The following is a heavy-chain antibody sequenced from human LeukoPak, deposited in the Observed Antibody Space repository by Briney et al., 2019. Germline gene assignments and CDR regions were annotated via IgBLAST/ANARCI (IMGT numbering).Heavy chain of an antibody. CDR2: IYPGDSDT. Sequence: ESLKISCKGSGYSFTSYWIGWVRQMPGKGLEWMEIIYPGDSDTRYSPSFQGQVTISADKSISTAYLQWSSLKASDTAMYYCASGYGGWELLGDFDYWGQGTLVTVSS. D-gene: IGHD1-26*01. CDR3: ASGYGGWELLGDFDY. CDR1: GYSFTSYW. J-gene: IGHJ4*02. V-gene: IGHV5-51*01.